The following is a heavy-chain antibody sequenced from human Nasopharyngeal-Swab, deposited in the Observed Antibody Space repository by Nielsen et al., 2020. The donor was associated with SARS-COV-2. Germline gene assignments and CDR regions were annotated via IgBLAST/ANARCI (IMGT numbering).Heavy chain of an antibody. V-gene: IGHV3-30-3*01. D-gene: IGHD3-10*01. CDR3: ARDWAHYYGSGALLLWWFDP. CDR1: GFTFSSYA. CDR2: ISYDGSNK. J-gene: IGHJ5*02. Sequence: GGSLRLSCVASGFTFSSYAMHWVRQAPGKGLEWVAVISYDGSNKYYADSVKGRFTISRDNSKNTLYLQMNSLRAEDTAVYYCARDWAHYYGSGALLLWWFDPWGQGTLVTVSS.